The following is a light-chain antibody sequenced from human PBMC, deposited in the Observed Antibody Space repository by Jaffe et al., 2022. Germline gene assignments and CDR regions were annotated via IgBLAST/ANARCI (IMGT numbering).Light chain of an antibody. CDR3: ASYAGPNTHYV. CDR1: TSDVGGYNY. CDR2: EVS. Sequence: QSALTQPPSASGSLGQSITISCTGTTSDVGGYNYVSWYQFHPGKAPKLIIYEVSRRPSGVPDRFSGSKSGTTASLTVTGLQAEDEADYYCASYAGPNTHYVFGTGSTVSVL. J-gene: IGLJ1*01. V-gene: IGLV2-8*01.